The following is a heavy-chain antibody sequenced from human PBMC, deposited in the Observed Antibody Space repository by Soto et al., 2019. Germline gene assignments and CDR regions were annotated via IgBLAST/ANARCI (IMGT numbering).Heavy chain of an antibody. CDR3: ARDREYSSSIGFDY. J-gene: IGHJ4*02. CDR1: GYTYTSYA. Sequence: ASVKVSCKASGYTYTSYAMHWVRQAPGQRLEWMGWINAGNGNTKYSQKFQGRVTITRDTSASTAYMELSSLRSEDTAVYYCARDREYSSSIGFDYWGQGTLVTVSS. CDR2: INAGNGNT. V-gene: IGHV1-3*01. D-gene: IGHD6-6*01.